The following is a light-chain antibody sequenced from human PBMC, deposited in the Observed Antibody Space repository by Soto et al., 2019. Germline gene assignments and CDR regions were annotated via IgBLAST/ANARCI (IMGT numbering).Light chain of an antibody. CDR1: QSVSTNY. J-gene: IGKJ2*03. CDR2: ATS. V-gene: IGKV3-20*01. Sequence: EIVLTQSPGTLSLSPGDRVTLSCRASQSVSTNYFSWYQQKPGQAPRLLIYATSSRAVGIPDRFSGSGSGTDFTLTTSRLKPEDFAMYYCRQYGGYNSPRYSFGQGTRLEI. CDR3: RQYGGYNSPRYS.